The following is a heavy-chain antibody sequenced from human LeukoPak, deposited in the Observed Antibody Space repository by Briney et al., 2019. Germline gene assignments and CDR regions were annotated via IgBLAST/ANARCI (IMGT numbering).Heavy chain of an antibody. J-gene: IGHJ5*02. V-gene: IGHV1-46*01. D-gene: IGHD5-18*01. CDR1: GYTFTSYY. CDR3: AGSYILPTQLWFTEGLNWFDP. CDR2: INPSGGST. Sequence: ASVKVSCKASGYTFTSYYMHWVRQAPGQGLEWMGIINPSGGSTSYAQKFQGRVTMTRDTSISTAYMELSRLRSDDTAVYYCAGSYILPTQLWFTEGLNWFDPWGQGTLVTVSS.